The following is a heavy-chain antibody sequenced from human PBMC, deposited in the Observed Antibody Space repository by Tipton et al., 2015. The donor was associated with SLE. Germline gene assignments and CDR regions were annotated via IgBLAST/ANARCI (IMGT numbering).Heavy chain of an antibody. CDR2: IYYSGTAH. Sequence: TLSLTCTVSSDSTTRSSFYWGWIRQPPGKGLEWIGSIYYSGTAHYENPSLKSRVTISIDTSNNQFSLRLTSVTAADTAVYFCARVGDYYNSGSRVFDHWGQGTLVTVSS. CDR1: SDSTTRSSFY. J-gene: IGHJ4*02. CDR3: ARVGDYYNSGSRVFDH. D-gene: IGHD3-10*01. V-gene: IGHV4-39*07.